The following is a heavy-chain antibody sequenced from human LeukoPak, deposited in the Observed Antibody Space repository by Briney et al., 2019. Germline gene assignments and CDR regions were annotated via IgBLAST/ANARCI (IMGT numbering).Heavy chain of an antibody. D-gene: IGHD2-15*01. CDR3: TRDTGCSGGNCYSFYDY. J-gene: IGHJ4*02. Sequence: GGSLRLSCAASGFTFSSYWMTWVRQAPGKGLEWVVNIKQDGSEKYYVDSVKGRFTISRDNAKNSLYLQRNSLRAEDTAVYYCTRDTGCSGGNCYSFYDYWGEGTLVTVSS. CDR2: IKQDGSEK. CDR1: GFTFSSYW. V-gene: IGHV3-7*01.